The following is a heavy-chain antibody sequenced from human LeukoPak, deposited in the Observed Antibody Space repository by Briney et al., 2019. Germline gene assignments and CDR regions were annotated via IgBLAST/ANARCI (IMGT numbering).Heavy chain of an antibody. Sequence: GRSLRLSCAASGFTFSSYGMHWVRQAPGKGLEWVAVIWYGGSNKYYADSVKGRFTISRDNARNSQFLQMNSLRAEDTAVYYCASGGGWVFFNWGQGTLVTVSS. J-gene: IGHJ4*02. CDR2: IWYGGSNK. V-gene: IGHV3-33*08. CDR3: ASGGGWVFFN. D-gene: IGHD6-19*01. CDR1: GFTFSSYG.